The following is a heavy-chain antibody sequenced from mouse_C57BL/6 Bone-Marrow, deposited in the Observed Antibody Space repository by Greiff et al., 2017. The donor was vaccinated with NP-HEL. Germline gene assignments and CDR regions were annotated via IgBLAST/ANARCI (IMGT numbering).Heavy chain of an antibody. J-gene: IGHJ2*01. V-gene: IGHV6-6*01. Sequence: EVKLMESGGGLVQPGGSMKLSCAASGFTFSDAWMDWVRQSPEKGLEWVADISNKANNHATYYAVSVKGTFTISRDDSKSRVYLQMNSLRAEDTGIYYCTSTNRGVFDYWGQGTTLTVSS. D-gene: IGHD4-1*01. CDR1: GFTFSDAW. CDR2: ISNKANNHAT. CDR3: TSTNRGVFDY.